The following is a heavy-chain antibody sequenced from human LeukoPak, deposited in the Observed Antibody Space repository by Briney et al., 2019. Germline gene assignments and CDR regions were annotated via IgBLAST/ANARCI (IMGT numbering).Heavy chain of an antibody. CDR3: ARDKGLYYFDY. CDR2: IYYSGST. CDR1: GGSISSYY. J-gene: IGHJ4*02. V-gene: IGHV4-59*01. Sequence: PSETLSLTCTVSGGSISSYYWSWIRQPSGKGLEWIGYIYYSGSTNYNPSLKSRVTISVDTSKNQFSLKLSSVTAADTAVYYCARDKGLYYFDYWGQGTLVTVSS.